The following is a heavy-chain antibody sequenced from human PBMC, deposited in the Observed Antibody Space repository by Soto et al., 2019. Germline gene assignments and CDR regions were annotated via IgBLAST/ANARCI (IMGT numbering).Heavy chain of an antibody. J-gene: IGHJ5*02. D-gene: IGHD2-21*02. V-gene: IGHV4-39*01. CDR1: EGTISSSSYF. CDR2: IYYSGST. Sequence: PSETMPPTCTVSEGTISSSSYFWGRIRQPPGKGLEWIGSIYYSGSTYYNPSLKSRVTVSVDTSKNQFSLKLSSVTAADTAVYYCARHPSDFWFDPWGQGTLVTVSS. CDR3: ARHPSDFWFDP.